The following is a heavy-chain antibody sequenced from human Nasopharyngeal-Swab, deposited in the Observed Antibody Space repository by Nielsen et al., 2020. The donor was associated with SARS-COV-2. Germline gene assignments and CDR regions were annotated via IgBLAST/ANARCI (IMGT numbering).Heavy chain of an antibody. Sequence: GESLKISCGASGFTFSDYYMSWIRQAPGKGLEWLSFISNTGTTIYYADSVKGRFTMSRDNAGNSLFLEMNSLRADDTALYYCATLGRYGYGRDLDYWGQGTLVTVSS. CDR2: ISNTGTTI. V-gene: IGHV3-11*04. CDR1: GFTFSDYY. J-gene: IGHJ4*02. D-gene: IGHD5-18*01. CDR3: ATLGRYGYGRDLDY.